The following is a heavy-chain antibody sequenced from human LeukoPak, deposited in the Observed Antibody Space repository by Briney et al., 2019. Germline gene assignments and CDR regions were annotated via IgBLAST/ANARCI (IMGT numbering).Heavy chain of an antibody. V-gene: IGHV3-7*05. Sequence: PGGSLSLSCAASGFTFSSYAMSWVRQAPGKGLEWVASMKEEGNEKNRVDSVEGRFTISRDNAKNSLYLQMNSLRAEDTAVYYCARGTMSDILLENWGQGTVVTVSS. CDR1: GFTFSSYA. CDR3: ARGTMSDILLEN. J-gene: IGHJ4*02. D-gene: IGHD2-15*01. CDR2: MKEEGNEK.